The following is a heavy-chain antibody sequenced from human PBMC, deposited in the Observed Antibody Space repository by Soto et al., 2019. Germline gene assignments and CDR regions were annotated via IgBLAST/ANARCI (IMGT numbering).Heavy chain of an antibody. CDR1: GGSFSGYY. V-gene: IGHV4-34*01. J-gene: IGHJ4*02. Sequence: QVQLQQWGAGLLKPSETLSLTCAVHGGSFSGYYWSWIRQPPGKGLEWIGEINHSGSTNYNPSLNSRVTIYVDTSKNQFSLKLSSVTAADTAVYYCASGRIAVAGTRGGSFDYWGQGTLVTVSS. CDR2: INHSGST. CDR3: ASGRIAVAGTRGGSFDY. D-gene: IGHD6-19*01.